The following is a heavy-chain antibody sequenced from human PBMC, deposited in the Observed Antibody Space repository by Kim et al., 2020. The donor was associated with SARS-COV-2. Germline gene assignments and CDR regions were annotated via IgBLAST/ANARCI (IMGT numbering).Heavy chain of an antibody. CDR1: GYTFTSYY. CDR3: ARDFGLLWFGELFGFDY. V-gene: IGHV1-46*01. D-gene: IGHD3-10*01. CDR2: INPSGGST. Sequence: ASVKVSCKASGYTFTSYYMHWVRQAPGQGLEWMGIINPSGGSTSYAQKFQGRVTMTRDTSTSTVYMELSSLRSEDTAVYYCARDFGLLWFGELFGFDYWGQGTLVTVSS. J-gene: IGHJ4*02.